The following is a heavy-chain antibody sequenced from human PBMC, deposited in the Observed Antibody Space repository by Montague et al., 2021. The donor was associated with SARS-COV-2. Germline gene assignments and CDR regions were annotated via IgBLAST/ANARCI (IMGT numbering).Heavy chain of an antibody. D-gene: IGHD3-10*01. CDR1: GGSITYSSYY. V-gene: IGHV4-39*07. CDR3: ARASFYYGSGSHYNNWFDS. CDR2: IYYSGTA. Sequence: SETLSLTCTMSGGSITYSSYYWGWIRLPPGKGLEWIGSIYYSGTAXYNASLKSRVTMSLDMSKNQLSLRLKSTTAADTAVCFCARASFYYGSGSHYNNWFDSWGQGTVVTVSS. J-gene: IGHJ5*01.